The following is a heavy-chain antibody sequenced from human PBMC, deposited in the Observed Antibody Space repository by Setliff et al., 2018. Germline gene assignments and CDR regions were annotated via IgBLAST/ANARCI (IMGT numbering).Heavy chain of an antibody. Sequence: SETLSLTCTVSGGSISSSSYYWGWIRQPPGKGLEWIGSIYYSGSTYYTPSLKSRVTISVDTSKNQFSLRLSSVTAAGTAVYYCARVPRLLSVRNAFDIWGQGTMVTVSS. D-gene: IGHD3-22*01. CDR3: ARVPRLLSVRNAFDI. J-gene: IGHJ3*02. CDR2: IYYSGST. V-gene: IGHV4-39*07. CDR1: GGSISSSSYY.